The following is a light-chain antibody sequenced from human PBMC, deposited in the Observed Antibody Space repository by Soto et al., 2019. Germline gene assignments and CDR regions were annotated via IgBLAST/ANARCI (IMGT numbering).Light chain of an antibody. Sequence: EVGMTQSASTLSVSPGEGATLSCRASQSLESSLVWYQQKPGQAPRLLIYDASNRVTGIPARFSGSGYGTDFTLTISSLQTADFAIYYCQQRISWPLTFGGGTKVDI. CDR3: QQRISWPLT. J-gene: IGKJ4*01. V-gene: IGKV3-11*01. CDR1: QSLESS. CDR2: DAS.